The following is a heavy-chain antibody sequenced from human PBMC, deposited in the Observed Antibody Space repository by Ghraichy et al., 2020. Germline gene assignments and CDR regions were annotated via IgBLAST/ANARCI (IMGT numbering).Heavy chain of an antibody. V-gene: IGHV3-72*01. J-gene: IGHJ1*01. D-gene: IGHD3-22*01. CDR3: ARDTVDGGGYQYFHH. CDR2: TRNKAYSYTT. CDR1: GFTFSDYY. Sequence: VGSLRLSCAASGFTFSDYYMDWVRQAPGKGLEWVGRTRNKAYSYTTEYAASVKGRFTISRDDSKNSLYLQMNSLKTEDTAVYYCARDTVDGGGYQYFHHWGQGTLVTVSS.